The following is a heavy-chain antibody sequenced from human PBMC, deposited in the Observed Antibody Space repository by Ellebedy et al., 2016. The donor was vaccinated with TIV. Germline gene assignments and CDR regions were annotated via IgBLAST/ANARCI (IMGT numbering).Heavy chain of an antibody. D-gene: IGHD2-15*01. CDR1: GYTFSNYG. CDR2: ISPYETDP. Sequence: AASVKVSCKASGYTFSNYGISWARQAPGQGLEWMGWISPYETDPNYAQKFRDRVTLTIDTSTTTASMELRSLRSDDTAVYYCARDYYCSGGSCSDCFDPWGQGTLVIVSS. J-gene: IGHJ5*02. CDR3: ARDYYCSGGSCSDCFDP. V-gene: IGHV1-18*01.